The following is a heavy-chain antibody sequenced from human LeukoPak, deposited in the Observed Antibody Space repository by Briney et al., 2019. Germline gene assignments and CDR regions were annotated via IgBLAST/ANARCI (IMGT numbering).Heavy chain of an antibody. D-gene: IGHD3-9*01. CDR3: AKALRHFDWVLSVFDY. Sequence: GGSLRLSCAASGFTFDDYAMYWVRQAPGKGLEWVSDISWNSGSIGYADSVKGRFTISRDNAKNSLYLQMNSLRAEDTALYYCAKALRHFDWVLSVFDYWGQGTLVTVSS. CDR2: ISWNSGSI. CDR1: GFTFDDYA. J-gene: IGHJ4*02. V-gene: IGHV3-9*01.